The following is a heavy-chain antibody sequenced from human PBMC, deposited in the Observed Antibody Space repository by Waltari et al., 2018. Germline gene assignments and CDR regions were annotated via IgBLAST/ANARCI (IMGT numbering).Heavy chain of an antibody. CDR2: YYNSGNT. V-gene: IGHV4-39*01. Sequence: QLQLQESGPGLVKPSETLSLTCTVPGVSINNTPDYWGWIRQPPGKGLEWVGSYYNSGNTYYNPSLKSRLTISADTSNNQFSLQITSVTAADAAVYFCATDTPGNYYKQWVHWGRGILVTVSS. J-gene: IGHJ4*02. CDR1: GVSINNTPDY. CDR3: ATDTPGNYYKQWVH. D-gene: IGHD3-10*01.